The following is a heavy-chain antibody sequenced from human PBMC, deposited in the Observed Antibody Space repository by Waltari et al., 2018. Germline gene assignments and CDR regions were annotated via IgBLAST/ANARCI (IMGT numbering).Heavy chain of an antibody. V-gene: IGHV3-7*01. CDR3: ARDQWFAFDI. CDR1: GFTLRSYW. Sequence: EVQLVESGGGLVQPGGSLRLSCAASGFTLRSYWMSWVRQAPGKGLEGVANIKKDGGEEYYVDSVRGRFTISRDNAKNSLFLQMNSLRPEDTAVYYCARDQWFAFDIWGQGTMVTVSS. D-gene: IGHD3-22*01. J-gene: IGHJ3*02. CDR2: IKKDGGEE.